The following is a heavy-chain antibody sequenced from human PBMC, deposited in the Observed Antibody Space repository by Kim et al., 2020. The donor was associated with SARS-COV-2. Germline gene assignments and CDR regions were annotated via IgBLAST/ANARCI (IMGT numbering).Heavy chain of an antibody. CDR2: INPNSGGT. CDR3: ARNDDYVWGSYRLVDY. Sequence: ASVKVSCKASGYTFTGYYMHWVRQAPGQGLEWMGRINPNSGGTNYAQKFQGRVTMTRDTSISTAYMELSRLRSDDTAVYYCARNDDYVWGSYRLVDYWGQGTLVTVSS. V-gene: IGHV1-2*06. CDR1: GYTFTGYY. J-gene: IGHJ4*02. D-gene: IGHD3-16*02.